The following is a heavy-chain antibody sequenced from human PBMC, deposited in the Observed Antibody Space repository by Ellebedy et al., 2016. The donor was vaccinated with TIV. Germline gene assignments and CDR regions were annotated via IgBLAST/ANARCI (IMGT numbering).Heavy chain of an antibody. J-gene: IGHJ4*02. Sequence: MPSETLSLTCTLPGDSISSYYWSWIRQPPGKGLEWIGFIYYSGSTNYNPSLKSRVTISVDTSKNQFSLELSSVTAADTAVYYCARGGASSKYFDYWGQGTLVTVSS. CDR2: IYYSGST. CDR3: ARGGASSKYFDY. V-gene: IGHV4-59*01. CDR1: GDSISSYY.